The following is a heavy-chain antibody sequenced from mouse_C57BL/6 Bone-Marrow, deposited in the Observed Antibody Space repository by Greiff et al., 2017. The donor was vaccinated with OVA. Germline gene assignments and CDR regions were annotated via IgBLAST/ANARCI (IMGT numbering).Heavy chain of an antibody. V-gene: IGHV1-4*01. J-gene: IGHJ2*01. CDR1: GYTFTSYT. Sequence: QVQLKESGAELARPGASVKMSCKASGYTFTSYTMHWVKQRPGQGLEWIGYINPSSGYTKYNQKFKDKATLTADKSSSTAYMQLSSLTSEDSAVYYCASFYDGYYVPFDYWGQGTTLTVSS. D-gene: IGHD2-3*01. CDR3: ASFYDGYYVPFDY. CDR2: INPSSGYT.